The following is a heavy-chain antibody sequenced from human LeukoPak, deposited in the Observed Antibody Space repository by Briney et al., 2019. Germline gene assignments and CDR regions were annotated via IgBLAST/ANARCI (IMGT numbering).Heavy chain of an antibody. D-gene: IGHD7-27*01. CDR3: AKDAGVAPGAFDI. CDR1: GFTFSIYG. V-gene: IGHV3-30*02. CDR2: IRYEGSNK. Sequence: GGSLRLSCAASGFTFSIYGMHWVRQAPGKGLEWVSFIRYEGSNKYYAESVKGRFTISRDNSKNTLYLQMNSLRDEYTAVYYCAKDAGVAPGAFDIWGQGTMVTVSS. J-gene: IGHJ3*02.